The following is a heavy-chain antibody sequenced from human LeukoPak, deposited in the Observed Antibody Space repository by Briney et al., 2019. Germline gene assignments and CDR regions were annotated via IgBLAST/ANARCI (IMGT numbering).Heavy chain of an antibody. CDR3: ARASRPHYYYGMDV. D-gene: IGHD2-2*01. Sequence: SSETLSLTCTVSGVSISSYYWSWIRQPPGKGLEWIGYISYSGTTNYNPSLKSRVTISLDTSKNQFSLKLSSVTAADTAVYYCARASRPHYYYGMDVWGQGTTVIVSS. CDR1: GVSISSYY. J-gene: IGHJ6*02. V-gene: IGHV4-59*01. CDR2: ISYSGTT.